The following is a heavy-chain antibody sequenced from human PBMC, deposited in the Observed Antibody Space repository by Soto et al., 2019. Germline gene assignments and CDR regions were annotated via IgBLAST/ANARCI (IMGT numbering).Heavy chain of an antibody. CDR1: GYSFTSYW. V-gene: IGHV5-10-1*01. J-gene: IGHJ4*02. Sequence: PGESLKISCKGSGYSFTSYWISWVRQMPGKGLEWMGRIDPSDSYTNYSPSFQGHVTISADKSISTAYLQWSSLKASDTAMHYCATRGTAVAGVDYWGQGTLVTVSS. D-gene: IGHD6-19*01. CDR3: ATRGTAVAGVDY. CDR2: IDPSDSYT.